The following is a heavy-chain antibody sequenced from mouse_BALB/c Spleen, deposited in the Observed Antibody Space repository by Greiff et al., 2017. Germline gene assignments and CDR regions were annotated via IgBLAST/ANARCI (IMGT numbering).Heavy chain of an antibody. CDR3: TRADYDAWFAY. Sequence: SGTVLARPGASVKMSCKASGYSFTSYWMHWVKQRPGQGLEWIGVIYPGNSDTSYNQKFKGKAKLTAVTSASTAYMELSSMTNEDSAVYYCTRADYDAWFAYWGQGTLVTVSA. J-gene: IGHJ3*01. D-gene: IGHD2-4*01. CDR1: GYSFTSYW. CDR2: IYPGNSDT. V-gene: IGHV1-5*01.